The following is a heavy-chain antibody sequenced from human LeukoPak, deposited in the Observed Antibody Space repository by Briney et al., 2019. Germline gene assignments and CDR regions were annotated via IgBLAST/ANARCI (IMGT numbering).Heavy chain of an antibody. Sequence: QPGGSLRLSCAASGFTFSSYGMSWVRQAPGKGLEWVAFIRYDGSNKYYADSVKGRFTISRDNSKNTLYLQMNSLRAEDTAVYYCAAAGSGWRGYYYYYMDVWGKGTTVTISS. CDR2: IRYDGSNK. V-gene: IGHV3-30*02. CDR1: GFTFSSYG. CDR3: AAAGSGWRGYYYYYMDV. J-gene: IGHJ6*03. D-gene: IGHD6-13*01.